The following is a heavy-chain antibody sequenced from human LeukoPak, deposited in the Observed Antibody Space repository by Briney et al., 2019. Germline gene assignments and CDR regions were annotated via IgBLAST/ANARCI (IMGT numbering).Heavy chain of an antibody. V-gene: IGHV4-4*07. CDR1: GGPMKSYY. CDR3: AMTPANNGDYSDY. J-gene: IGHJ4*02. CDR2: IYTSGST. Sequence: SETLSLTCSLCGGPMKSYYWSWMRQPAGRGGEGIGRIYTSGSTNYNPSLKRRVTKSVDTSKNQFSLKLSSVTAADPAAYYCAMTPANNGDYSDYWGQGTLVTVSS. D-gene: IGHD4-17*01.